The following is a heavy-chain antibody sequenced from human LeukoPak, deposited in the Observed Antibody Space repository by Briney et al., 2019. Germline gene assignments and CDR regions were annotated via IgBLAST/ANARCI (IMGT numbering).Heavy chain of an antibody. J-gene: IGHJ6*02. Sequence: PGGSLRLSCAASGFTFDDYAMHWVRQAPGKGLEWVSGISWNSGSIGYADSVKGRFTISRDNAKNSLYLQMNSLRAEDTALYYCGKDSSGAMWYYYGMDVWGQGTTVTVSS. V-gene: IGHV3-9*01. CDR3: GKDSSGAMWYYYGMDV. CDR1: GFTFDDYA. D-gene: IGHD6-19*01. CDR2: ISWNSGSI.